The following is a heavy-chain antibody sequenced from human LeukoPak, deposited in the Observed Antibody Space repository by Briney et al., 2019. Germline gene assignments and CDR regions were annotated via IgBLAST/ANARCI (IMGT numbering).Heavy chain of an antibody. V-gene: IGHV3-30*18. CDR3: AKDGSRFGEFVRSYWYFDL. CDR2: ISYDGSNK. J-gene: IGHJ2*01. D-gene: IGHD3-10*01. Sequence: GRSLRLSCAASGFTFSSYGMHWVRQAPGKGLEWVAVISYDGSNKYYADSVKGRFTISRDNSKNTLYLQMNSLRAEDTAVYYCAKDGSRFGEFVRSYWYFDLWGRGTLVTVSS. CDR1: GFTFSSYG.